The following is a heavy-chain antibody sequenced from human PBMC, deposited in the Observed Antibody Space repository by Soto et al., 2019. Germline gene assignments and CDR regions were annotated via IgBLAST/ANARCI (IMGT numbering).Heavy chain of an antibody. Sequence: GGSLRLSCAASGFTFSSYGMHWVRQAPGKGLEWVAVISYDGSNKYYADSVKGRFTISRDNSKNTLYLQMNSLRAEDTAVYYCANLPPHYDDSSGYYPFDYWGQGTLVTVSS. CDR2: ISYDGSNK. J-gene: IGHJ4*02. D-gene: IGHD3-22*01. V-gene: IGHV3-30*18. CDR3: ANLPPHYDDSSGYYPFDY. CDR1: GFTFSSYG.